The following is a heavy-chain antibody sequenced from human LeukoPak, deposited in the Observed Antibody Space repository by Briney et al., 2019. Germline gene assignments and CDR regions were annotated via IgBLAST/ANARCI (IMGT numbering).Heavy chain of an antibody. CDR1: GFTFSSYA. CDR2: ISYDGSNK. CDR3: ARGGSYGYLLEIDY. J-gene: IGHJ4*02. Sequence: PGRSLRLSCAASGFTFSSYAMHWVRQVPGKGLEWVAVISYDGSNKYYADSVKGRFTISRDNSKNTLYLQMNSLRAEDTAVYYCARGGSYGYLLEIDYWGQGTLVTVSS. D-gene: IGHD5-18*01. V-gene: IGHV3-30*04.